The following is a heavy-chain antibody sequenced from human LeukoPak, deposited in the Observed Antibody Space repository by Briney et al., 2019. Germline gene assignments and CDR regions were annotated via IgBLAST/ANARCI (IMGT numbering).Heavy chain of an antibody. J-gene: IGHJ4*02. D-gene: IGHD3-3*01. CDR2: IIPIFGTA. CDR1: GGTFSSYA. CDR3: ARERITIFGVVIQQGGYFDY. Sequence: ASVKDSCKASGGTFSSYAISWVRQAPGQGLEWMGGIIPIFGTANYAQKFQGRVTITTDESTSTAYMELSSLRSEDTAVYYCARERITIFGVVIQQGGYFDYWGQGTLVTVSS. V-gene: IGHV1-69*05.